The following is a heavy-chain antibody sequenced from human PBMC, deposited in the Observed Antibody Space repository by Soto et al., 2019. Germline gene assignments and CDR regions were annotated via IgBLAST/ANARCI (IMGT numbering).Heavy chain of an antibody. CDR1: GYTFTSYD. V-gene: IGHV1-8*01. Sequence: QVQLVQSGAEVKKPGASVKVSCKASGYTFTSYDINWVRQATGQGLEWMGWMNPNSGNTGYAQKFQGRVTMTRTTSTSTDYMELSSLRSEDTAVYYCARQRVVLMVYAINPDDAFDIWGQGTMVTVSS. CDR3: ARQRVVLMVYAINPDDAFDI. CDR2: MNPNSGNT. J-gene: IGHJ3*02. D-gene: IGHD2-8*01.